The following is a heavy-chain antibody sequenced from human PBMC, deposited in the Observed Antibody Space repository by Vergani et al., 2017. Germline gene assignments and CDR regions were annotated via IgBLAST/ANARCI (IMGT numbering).Heavy chain of an antibody. Sequence: QVQLVQSGAEVKKPGSSVKVSCKASGGTFSSYAISWVRQAPGQGLEWMGGIIPIFGTANYAQKFQGRVTITADKSTSTAYMELSSLRSEDTAVYYCARFFNVLLWFGELSGGGYFDYWGQGTLVTVSS. V-gene: IGHV1-69*06. CDR3: ARFFNVLLWFGELSGGGYFDY. D-gene: IGHD3-10*01. J-gene: IGHJ4*02. CDR1: GGTFSSYA. CDR2: IIPIFGTA.